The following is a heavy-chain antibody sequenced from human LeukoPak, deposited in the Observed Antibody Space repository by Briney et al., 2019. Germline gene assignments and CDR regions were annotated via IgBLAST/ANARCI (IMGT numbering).Heavy chain of an antibody. CDR2: ISGSGGST. J-gene: IGHJ4*02. Sequence: PGGSLRLSCAASGFTFSSYAMSWVRQAPGKGLEWVSAISGSGGSTYYADSVKGRFTISRDNSKNTLYLQMNSLRAEDTAVYYCAKVGVSVYCSSTSCCLAYWGQGTLVTVSS. CDR3: AKVGVSVYCSSTSCCLAY. CDR1: GFTFSSYA. V-gene: IGHV3-23*01. D-gene: IGHD2-2*01.